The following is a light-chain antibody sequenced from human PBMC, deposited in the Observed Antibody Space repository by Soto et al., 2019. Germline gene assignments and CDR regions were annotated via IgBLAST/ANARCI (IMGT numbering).Light chain of an antibody. CDR1: QAINNN. CDR2: GAS. V-gene: IGKV3-15*01. J-gene: IGKJ1*01. CDR3: QQYNNWPQT. Sequence: VLTKAPDTLSVSPLEIATPAFMASQAINNNVAWYQLKDGQVPRLLIYGASTRAADVPARFSGGGSGTEFTLTISSLQSEDFAEYHCQQYNNWPQTFGQGTKVDIK.